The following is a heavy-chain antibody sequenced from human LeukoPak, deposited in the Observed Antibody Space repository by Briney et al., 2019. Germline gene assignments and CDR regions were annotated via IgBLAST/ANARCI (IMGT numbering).Heavy chain of an antibody. CDR2: IWYDGSNK. Sequence: SCKVSGYTLTELSMHWVRQAPGKGLEWVAVIWYDGSNKYYADSVKGRFTISRDNSKNTLYLQMNSLRAEDTAVYYCARDGSSGWYWVDYWGQGTLVTVSS. D-gene: IGHD6-19*01. CDR3: ARDGSSGWYWVDY. V-gene: IGHV3-33*01. CDR1: GYTLTELS. J-gene: IGHJ4*02.